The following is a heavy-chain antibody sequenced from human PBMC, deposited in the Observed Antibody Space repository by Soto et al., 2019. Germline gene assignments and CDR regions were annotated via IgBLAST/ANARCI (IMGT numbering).Heavy chain of an antibody. CDR2: IIPILGIA. CDR3: ARGYCSGGSCLRSDAFDI. CDR1: GGTFSSYT. D-gene: IGHD2-15*01. J-gene: IGHJ3*02. V-gene: IGHV1-69*02. Sequence: ASVKVSCKASGGTFSSYTISWVRQAPGQGLEWMGRIIPILGIANYAQKFQGRVTITADKSTSTAYMELSSLRSEDTAVYYCARGYCSGGSCLRSDAFDIWGKGQWSPSPQ.